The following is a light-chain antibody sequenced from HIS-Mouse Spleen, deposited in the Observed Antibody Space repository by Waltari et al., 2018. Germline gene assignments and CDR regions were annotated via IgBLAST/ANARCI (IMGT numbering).Light chain of an antibody. CDR1: QSVSSY. J-gene: IGKJ2*01. CDR3: QQRSNWPPYT. CDR2: DAS. Sequence: EIVLTKSPATLSLSPGERVTLSCRASQSVSSYLAWYQQNPGQAPRLLIYDASNRATGIPARFSGSGSGTDFTLTISSLEPEDFAVYYCQQRSNWPPYTFGQGTKLEIK. V-gene: IGKV3-11*01.